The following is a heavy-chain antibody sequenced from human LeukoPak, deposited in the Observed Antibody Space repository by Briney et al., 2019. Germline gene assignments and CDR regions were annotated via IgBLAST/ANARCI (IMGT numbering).Heavy chain of an antibody. CDR1: GDSFSTYY. D-gene: IGHD6-19*01. CDR3: ARREAVTGTPRAWFDP. CDR2: IYSGGST. Sequence: PLETLSLTCTVSGDSFSTYYWTWIRQPPGKGLEWIGDIYSGGSTNYNPSLKSRVTISLDTSKNQFSLKLTPVTAADTAVYYCARREAVTGTPRAWFDPWGQGTLVTVSS. V-gene: IGHV4-59*08. J-gene: IGHJ5*02.